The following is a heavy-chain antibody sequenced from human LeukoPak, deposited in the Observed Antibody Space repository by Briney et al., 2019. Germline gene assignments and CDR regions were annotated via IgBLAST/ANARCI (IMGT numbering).Heavy chain of an antibody. CDR3: ARDVYDSSGATAFDI. D-gene: IGHD3-22*01. Sequence: PGGSLRLSCAASGFTFSSYGMHWVRQAPGKGLEWVAVIWYDGSNKYYADSVKGRFTISRDNSKNTLYLQMNSLRAEDTAVYYCARDVYDSSGATAFDIWGQGTMVTVSS. CDR1: GFTFSSYG. CDR2: IWYDGSNK. V-gene: IGHV3-33*01. J-gene: IGHJ3*02.